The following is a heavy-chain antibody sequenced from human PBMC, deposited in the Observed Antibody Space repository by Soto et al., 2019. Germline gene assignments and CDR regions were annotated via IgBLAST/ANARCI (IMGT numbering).Heavy chain of an antibody. CDR2: IYYSGST. CDR3: ARTKCSGGSCYSWSLGY. V-gene: IGHV4-30-4*01. J-gene: IGHJ4*02. Sequence: SETLSLTCTVSGGSISSGDFYWSWIRQPPGEGLELIGNIYYSGSTYYNPSLRSRAIMSVDTSKNQFSLKLSFVTAADTAMYYCARTKCSGGSCYSWSLGYWGQGTPVTVSS. D-gene: IGHD2-15*01. CDR1: GGSISSGDFY.